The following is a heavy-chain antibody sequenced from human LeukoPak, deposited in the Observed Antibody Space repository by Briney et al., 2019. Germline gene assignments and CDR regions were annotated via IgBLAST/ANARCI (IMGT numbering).Heavy chain of an antibody. D-gene: IGHD2-15*01. CDR1: GYSITNYW. V-gene: IGHV5-51*01. Sequence: GESLKITCKGSGYSITNYWIAWVRQMPGKGLEWMGIIYPADSDIRYSPSFQGQVTISADKSISTAYLQWSSLKASDTAMYYCARQEYCSGGSCYTWFDPWGQGTLVTVSS. J-gene: IGHJ5*02. CDR2: IYPADSDI. CDR3: ARQEYCSGGSCYTWFDP.